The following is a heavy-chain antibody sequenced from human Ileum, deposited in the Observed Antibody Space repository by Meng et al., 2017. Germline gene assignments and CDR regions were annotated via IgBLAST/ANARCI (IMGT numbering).Heavy chain of an antibody. CDR3: VRIDYGGDGIEIYNFDY. Sequence: VQHLESVPGLVPPSGTLSLACAASGESIGNCKWWSWLRQPPGKGLEWIGEISNSGKTVYSPSLKSRVRISLDKSNNQFSLTLNSVTAADTAVYYCVRIDYGGDGIEIYNFDYWGLGTLVTVSS. CDR1: GESIGNCKW. CDR2: ISNSGKT. J-gene: IGHJ4*02. D-gene: IGHD4-23*01. V-gene: IGHV4-4*02.